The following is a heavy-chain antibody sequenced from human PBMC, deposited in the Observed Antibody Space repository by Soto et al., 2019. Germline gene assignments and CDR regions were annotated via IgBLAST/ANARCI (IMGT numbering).Heavy chain of an antibody. D-gene: IGHD3-3*02. V-gene: IGHV4-30-2*01. Sequence: SETLSLTCTFSGGSINSGGFSWNWIRQPPGRGLEWIGYIYRAGSTSYNPSLKSRVTISLDTSKNQFSLRLSSVTAADTAVYYCARGLFTHFWSGSYPYPYYFDQWGQGTLVTVSS. CDR3: ARGLFTHFWSGSYPYPYYFDQ. CDR2: IYRAGST. CDR1: GGSINSGGFS. J-gene: IGHJ4*02.